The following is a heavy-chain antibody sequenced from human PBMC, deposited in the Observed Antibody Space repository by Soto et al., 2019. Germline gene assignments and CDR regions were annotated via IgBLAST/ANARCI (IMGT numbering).Heavy chain of an antibody. D-gene: IGHD3-10*01. CDR1: GGSIRSTAFY. V-gene: IGHV4-39*01. CDR3: ARWDYHGSGTFYMAFDY. J-gene: IGHJ4*02. CDR2: IYNSGTT. Sequence: SETLSLTCSVSGGSIRSTAFYWGWIRQPPGKGLEWIGSIYNSGTTFYNPSLKSRVTISVDTSKNQFSLRLSSVTATDTAVYYCARWDYHGSGTFYMAFDYWGRGTLVTVSS.